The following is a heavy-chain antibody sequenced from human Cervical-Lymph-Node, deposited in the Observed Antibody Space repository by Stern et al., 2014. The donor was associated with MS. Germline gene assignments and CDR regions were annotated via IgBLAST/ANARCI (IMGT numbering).Heavy chain of an antibody. CDR3: ATTRDAFEI. V-gene: IGHV1-2*06. CDR1: GYIFTDYY. J-gene: IGHJ3*02. D-gene: IGHD1-1*01. CDR2: INPNSGGT. Sequence: QVQLVQSGAEVKKPGASVKVSCKASGYIFTDYYIHWVRQAPGQGLEWMGRINPNSGGTNYAQKFQGRVIMTRDTSITTAYMELSRLRSDDTAVYYCATTRDAFEIWGQGTMVTVSS.